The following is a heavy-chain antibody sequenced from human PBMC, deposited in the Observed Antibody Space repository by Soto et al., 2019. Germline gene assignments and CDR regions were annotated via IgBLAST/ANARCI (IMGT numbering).Heavy chain of an antibody. CDR1: GGSISSYY. J-gene: IGHJ5*02. CDR3: ARAQRRAQRNWFDP. Sequence: QVQLQESGPGLVKPSSTLSLTCTGSGGSISSYYWSWIRQPPGKALEWIRYIHYSGSTNYNPSLKSRINMSVDTSKNQFSLKLSSVPAAGTVVYYCARAQRRAQRNWFDPSGQGTLVTVCS. CDR2: IHYSGST. V-gene: IGHV4-59*01.